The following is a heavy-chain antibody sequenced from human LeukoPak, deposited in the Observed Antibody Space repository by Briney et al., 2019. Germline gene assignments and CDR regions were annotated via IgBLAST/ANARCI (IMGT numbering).Heavy chain of an antibody. D-gene: IGHD2-15*01. J-gene: IGHJ6*02. Sequence: ASVKVSCKGSGYTFTNYAIHWVRQAPGQRLEWLGWINPGNGDTKYSQNFQGRVTVTSDTSAATAYVELNSLTSEDTAVYYCARERWHCRVNCYSVYYYALDVWGQGTTVTVSS. CDR1: GYTFTNYA. CDR3: ARERWHCRVNCYSVYYYALDV. CDR2: INPGNGDT. V-gene: IGHV1-3*01.